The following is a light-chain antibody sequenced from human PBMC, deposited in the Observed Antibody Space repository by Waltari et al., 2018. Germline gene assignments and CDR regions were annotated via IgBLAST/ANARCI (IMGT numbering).Light chain of an antibody. Sequence: QSALTQPASVSGSPGQSITISCTGASGDVGASNYVSWYQQHKGKAPKLMIYDVTFRPSRVFNPFSGSKSGNTSSLTISGLQAEYEPDYYCCSFISSTITCVFGGGTKLTVL. CDR2: DVT. CDR1: SGDVGASNY. V-gene: IGLV2-14*03. J-gene: IGLJ3*02. CDR3: CSFISSTITCV.